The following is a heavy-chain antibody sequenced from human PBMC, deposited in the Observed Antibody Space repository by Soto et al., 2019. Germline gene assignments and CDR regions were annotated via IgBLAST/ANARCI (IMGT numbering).Heavy chain of an antibody. Sequence: EVQLVESGGGLVQPGGSLRLSCAASGFTLSSFWMHCVRQVPGKGLVWVSRIGSDGSGITYADSVKGRLTISRDNAKNTLYLQMNSLTAEDTAVYSCTRGVVGSSGEFDYWGQGTLVTVSS. CDR2: IGSDGSGI. J-gene: IGHJ4*02. CDR1: GFTLSSFW. CDR3: TRGVVGSSGEFDY. V-gene: IGHV3-74*01. D-gene: IGHD3-10*01.